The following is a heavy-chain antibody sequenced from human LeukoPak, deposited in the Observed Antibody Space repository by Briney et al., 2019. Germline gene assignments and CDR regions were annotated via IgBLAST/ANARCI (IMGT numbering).Heavy chain of an antibody. Sequence: ASVNVSCKASGYTFTGYYMHWVRQAPGQGLEWMGWINPNSGGTNYAQKFQGRVTMTRDTSISTAYMELSRLRSDDAAVYYCARADEPYYDSSGYSYYYYGMDVWGQGTTVTVSS. D-gene: IGHD3-22*01. J-gene: IGHJ6*02. CDR3: ARADEPYYDSSGYSYYYYGMDV. V-gene: IGHV1-2*02. CDR1: GYTFTGYY. CDR2: INPNSGGT.